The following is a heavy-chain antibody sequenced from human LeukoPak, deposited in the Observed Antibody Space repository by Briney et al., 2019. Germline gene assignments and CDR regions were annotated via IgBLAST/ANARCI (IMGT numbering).Heavy chain of an antibody. V-gene: IGHV1-2*02. J-gene: IGHJ4*02. CDR1: GYTFTGYY. CDR3: ARDTYDSSGYSLLGY. D-gene: IGHD3-22*01. CDR2: INPNSGVA. Sequence: ASVKVSCKASGYTFTGYYLHWVRQAPGQGLEWLGWINPNSGVANYAQKFQGRVTITTDESTSTAYMELSSLRSEDTAVYYCARDTYDSSGYSLLGYWGQGTLVTVSS.